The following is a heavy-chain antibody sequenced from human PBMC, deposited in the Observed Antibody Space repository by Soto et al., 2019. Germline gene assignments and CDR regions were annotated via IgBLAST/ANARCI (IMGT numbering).Heavy chain of an antibody. V-gene: IGHV3-74*01. D-gene: IGHD2-21*02. CDR1: GFTFSSYW. CDR2: INNDGSST. CDR3: ARVVVTAIPESGFDP. Sequence: GGSLRLSCAASGFTFSSYWMHWVRQAPGKGLVWVSRINNDGSSTSYADSVKGRFTISRDNAKNTLYLQMNRLGAEDTAVYYCARVVVTAIPESGFDPWGQGILVTVSS. J-gene: IGHJ5*02.